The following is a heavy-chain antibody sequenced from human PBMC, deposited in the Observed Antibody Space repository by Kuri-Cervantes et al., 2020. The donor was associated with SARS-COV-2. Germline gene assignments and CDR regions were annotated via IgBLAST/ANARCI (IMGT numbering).Heavy chain of an antibody. CDR3: TTGWEYYYDSSGYAPRYDAFDI. CDR2: VRGKANNYAT. D-gene: IGHD3-22*01. CDR1: GFLFSASA. J-gene: IGHJ3*02. V-gene: IGHV3-73*01. Sequence: GESLKISCEVSGFLFSASAIHWVRQASGKGLEWVGRVRGKANNYATAYAASVKGRFTISRDDSKNTLYLQMNSLKTEDTAVYYCTTGWEYYYDSSGYAPRYDAFDIWGQGTMVTVSS.